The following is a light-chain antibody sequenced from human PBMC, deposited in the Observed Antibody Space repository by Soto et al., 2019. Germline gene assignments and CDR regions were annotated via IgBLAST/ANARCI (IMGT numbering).Light chain of an antibody. J-gene: IGLJ1*01. V-gene: IGLV2-14*03. CDR3: SSYTTSDTYV. CDR1: STDVGTYNW. CDR2: DVS. Sequence: QSVLTQPASVSGSPGQSIVISCTATSTDVGTYNWVSWYQQHPGKAPKLMIYDVSIRPSGVSHRFSGSKSGNTASLTISGLQAEDEADYYCSSYTTSDTYVFGTGTKVTVL.